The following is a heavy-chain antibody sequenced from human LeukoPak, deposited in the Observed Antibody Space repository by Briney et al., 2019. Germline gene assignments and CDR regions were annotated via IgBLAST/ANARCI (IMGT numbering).Heavy chain of an antibody. Sequence: GGSLRLSCAASGFTFSSYGMHWVRQAPGKGLEWVAFIRYDGSNKYYVDSVKGRFIISRDNSKNTLYLQMNSLRGEDTAVYYCARRYCSGGSWYDFDYWGQGTLVTVSS. CDR1: GFTFSSYG. J-gene: IGHJ4*02. V-gene: IGHV3-30*02. D-gene: IGHD2-15*01. CDR3: ARRYCSGGSWYDFDY. CDR2: IRYDGSNK.